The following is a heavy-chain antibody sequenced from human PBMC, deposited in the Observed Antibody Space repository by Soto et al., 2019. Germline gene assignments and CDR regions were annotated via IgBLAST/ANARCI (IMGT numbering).Heavy chain of an antibody. D-gene: IGHD6-6*01. J-gene: IGHJ6*02. V-gene: IGHV5-51*01. Sequence: KILEWMGSIHPGESDTRYSPSFQGQVTISADRSITTAYLQWSSLKASDTAIYYCAGHDGTYYSNSGCDVWGQRTTV. CDR2: IHPGESDT. CDR3: AGHDGTYYSNSGCDV.